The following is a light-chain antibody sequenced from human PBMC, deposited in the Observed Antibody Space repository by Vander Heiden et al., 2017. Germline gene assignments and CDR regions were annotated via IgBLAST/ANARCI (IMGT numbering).Light chain of an antibody. V-gene: IGLV2-14*01. CDR3: SSYTSSSTLLYV. J-gene: IGLJ1*01. CDR1: SSDVGGYNY. CDR2: DVS. Sequence: QSALTQPASVSGSPGQSITISCTGTSSDVGGYNYVPWYQKHPGKAPKLMIYDVSNRPSGVSNRFSGSKSGNTASLTISGLQAEDEADYYCSSYTSSSTLLYVFGTGTKVTVL.